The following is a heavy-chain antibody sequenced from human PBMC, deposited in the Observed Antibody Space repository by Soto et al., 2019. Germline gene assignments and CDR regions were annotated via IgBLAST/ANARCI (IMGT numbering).Heavy chain of an antibody. CDR2: IYSGGST. J-gene: IGHJ2*01. CDR3: ARSSRGGNAGYFDL. Sequence: EVQLVETGGGLIQPGGSLRLSCAASGFTVSSNYMSWVRQAPGKGLEWVSVIYSGGSTHYADSVKGRFTISRDTSKNTLYLQINSLRAEHTAVYYCARSSRGGNAGYFDLWGRGTLVTVSS. D-gene: IGHD2-15*01. CDR1: GFTVSSNY. V-gene: IGHV3-53*02.